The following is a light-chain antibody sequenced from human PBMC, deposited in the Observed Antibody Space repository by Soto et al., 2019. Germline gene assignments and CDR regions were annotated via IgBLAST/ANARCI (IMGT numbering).Light chain of an antibody. CDR2: TNN. CDR3: AVWDDSLNVV. Sequence: QSVLTQPPSASGTPGQRVTISCSRSNSNIGSNPVNWYQQLPGTAPKLLIYTNNERPSGVPDRFSGSKSGTSASLAISGLQSEDEADYYCAVWDDSLNVVFGGGTKLTVL. V-gene: IGLV1-44*01. CDR1: NSNIGSNP. J-gene: IGLJ2*01.